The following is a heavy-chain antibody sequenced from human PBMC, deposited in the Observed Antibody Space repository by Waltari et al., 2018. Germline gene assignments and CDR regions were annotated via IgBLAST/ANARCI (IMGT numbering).Heavy chain of an antibody. V-gene: IGHV3-30*02. Sequence: QVQLVESGGGVVQPGGSLRLSCAASGFTFSSYGMPWVRQAPGKGLEWVAFILYDGSNKYYADSVKGRFTISRDNSKNTLYLQMNSLRAEDTAVYYCAKDRGWSLYYFDYWGQGTLVTVSS. CDR3: AKDRGWSLYYFDY. D-gene: IGHD2-15*01. J-gene: IGHJ4*02. CDR2: ILYDGSNK. CDR1: GFTFSSYG.